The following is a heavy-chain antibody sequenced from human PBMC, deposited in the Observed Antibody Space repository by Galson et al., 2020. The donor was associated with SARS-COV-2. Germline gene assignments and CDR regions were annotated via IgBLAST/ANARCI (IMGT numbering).Heavy chain of an antibody. CDR2: INWNGGST. CDR1: GFTFDDYG. Sequence: GSLRLSCAASGFTFDDYGMSWVRQAPGKGLEWVSGINWNGGSTGYADSVKGRFTISRDNAKNSLYLQMNSLRAEDTALYHCARRWFGEFYYYYGMDVWGQGTTVTVSS. CDR3: ARRWFGEFYYYYGMDV. V-gene: IGHV3-20*01. D-gene: IGHD3-10*01. J-gene: IGHJ6*02.